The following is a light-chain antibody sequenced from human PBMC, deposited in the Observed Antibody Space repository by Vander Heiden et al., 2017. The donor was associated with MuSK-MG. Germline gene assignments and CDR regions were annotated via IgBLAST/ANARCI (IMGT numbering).Light chain of an antibody. CDR1: QSVLYSSNNKNY. CDR2: WAS. CDR3: QQYDSTPQVT. V-gene: IGKV4-1*01. J-gene: IGKJ2*01. Sequence: DIVMTQSPDSLAVSLGERATINCKSSQSVLYSSNNKNYLAWYQQKPGQPPKLLIYWASTRESGVPDRFSGSGYGTDFTLTISSRQAEDVAVYYCQQYDSTPQVTFGQGTKLEIK.